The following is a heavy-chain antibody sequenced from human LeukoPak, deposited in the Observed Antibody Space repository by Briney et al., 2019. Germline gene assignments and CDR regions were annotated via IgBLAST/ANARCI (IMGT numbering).Heavy chain of an antibody. CDR3: ARRASATEDLDY. CDR1: GYSFTSYW. CDR2: IYPGDSDT. V-gene: IGHV5-51*01. J-gene: IGHJ4*02. Sequence: GESLKISCKGSGYSFTSYWIAWVRQMPGKGLEWMGIIYPGDSDTRYNPSFQGPVTISADKSIRIAYLQWNSLKASDTAIYYCARRASATEDLDYWGQGTLVTVSS.